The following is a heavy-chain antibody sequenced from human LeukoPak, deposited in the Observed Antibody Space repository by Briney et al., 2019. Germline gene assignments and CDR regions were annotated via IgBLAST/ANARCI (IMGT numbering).Heavy chain of an antibody. D-gene: IGHD6-13*01. CDR2: INHSGST. CDR1: GGSFSGYY. V-gene: IGHV4-34*01. J-gene: IGHJ4*02. Sequence: SETLSLTCAVYGGSFSGYYWSWIRQPPGKGLEWIGEINHSGSTNYNPSLKSRVTISVDTSKNQFSLKLSSVTAADTAVCYCARTPGIAAFDYWGQGTLVTVSS. CDR3: ARTPGIAAFDY.